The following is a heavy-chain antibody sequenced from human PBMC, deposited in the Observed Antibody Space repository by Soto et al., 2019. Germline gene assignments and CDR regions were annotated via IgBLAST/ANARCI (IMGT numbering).Heavy chain of an antibody. D-gene: IGHD3-3*01. Sequence: QVQLVQSGAEVKKPGASVKVSCKASGYTFTSYDINWVRQATGQGLEWMGWMNPNSGNTGYAQKCQGRVTMTRNTSISPAYMELSSLRSEDTAVYYCATGYFWSGWFDYWGQGTLVTVSS. J-gene: IGHJ4*02. CDR1: GYTFTSYD. CDR2: MNPNSGNT. CDR3: ATGYFWSGWFDY. V-gene: IGHV1-8*01.